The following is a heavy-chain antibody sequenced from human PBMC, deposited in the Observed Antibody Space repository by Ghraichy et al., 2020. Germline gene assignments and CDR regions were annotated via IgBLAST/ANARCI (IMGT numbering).Heavy chain of an antibody. CDR3: VRGGDCRSTNCDNWFDP. D-gene: IGHD2-2*01. CDR1: GFTFSTYW. Sequence: GGSLRLPCAASGFTFSTYWFHWVRQAPGKGLVWVSRINTDGSTRTYADSVKGRFTISRDNAKSMVYVHMNSLRAEDTGVYYCVRGGDCRSTNCDNWFDPWGQGTLVTVSS. V-gene: IGHV3-74*03. J-gene: IGHJ5*02. CDR2: INTDGSTR.